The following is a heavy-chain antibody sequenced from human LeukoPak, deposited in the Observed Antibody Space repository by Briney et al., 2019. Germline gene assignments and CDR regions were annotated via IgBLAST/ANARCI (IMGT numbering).Heavy chain of an antibody. Sequence: GGSLRLSCAASGFTFSTYWMHWVRQAPGQGLVWVSRINSDGSSTNYADSVKGRFTISRDNAKNTLYLQMISMRADDTAVYYCVRDMGYYDKVWGQGTLVTVSS. V-gene: IGHV3-74*01. J-gene: IGHJ4*02. D-gene: IGHD3-22*01. CDR2: INSDGSST. CDR1: GFTFSTYW. CDR3: VRDMGYYDKV.